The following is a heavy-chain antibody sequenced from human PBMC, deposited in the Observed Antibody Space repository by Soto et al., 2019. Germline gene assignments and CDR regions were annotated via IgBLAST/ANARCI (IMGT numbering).Heavy chain of an antibody. V-gene: IGHV3-72*01. D-gene: IGHD6-19*01. CDR2: SRNKANRYTT. CDR1: GFTFRDHY. Sequence: PGGSLRPSCAASGFTFRDHYLDWVRQAPGKGLEWVGRSRNKANRYTTDYAASVKGRFTISRDDPKNSLYLQMNSLKTEDTAVYYCARVRAVAGTGYFDYWGQGT. CDR3: ARVRAVAGTGYFDY. J-gene: IGHJ4*02.